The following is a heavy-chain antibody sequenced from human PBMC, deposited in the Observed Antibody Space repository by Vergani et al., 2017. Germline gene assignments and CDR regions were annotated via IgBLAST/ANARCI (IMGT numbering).Heavy chain of an antibody. V-gene: IGHV5-51*03. J-gene: IGHJ5*02. D-gene: IGHD3-3*01. CDR2: IYAGDSDV. CDR3: AKTHDFSCLYYSYNWFDP. CDR1: GYSITNYW. Sequence: EVQLVQSGAEVKKPGESLKISCQGSGYSITNYWIAWVRQRPGKGLEWMGIIYAGDSDVRYSPSFQGQVTMSVDKSLSTAYLQWSSLKSSDTATYYCAKTHDFSCLYYSYNWFDPWGQGTQVTVSS.